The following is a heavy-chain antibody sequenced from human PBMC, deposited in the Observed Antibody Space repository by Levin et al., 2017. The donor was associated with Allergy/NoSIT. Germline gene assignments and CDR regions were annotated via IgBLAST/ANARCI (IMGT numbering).Heavy chain of an antibody. D-gene: IGHD2-15*01. CDR3: ARGFAVDRSYFDY. CDR2: IGGTTSTI. V-gene: IGHV3-48*02. CDR1: GFTFSIYS. J-gene: IGHJ4*02. Sequence: GGSLRLSCAASGFTFSIYSMHWVRQAPGKGLEWVSYIGGTTSTILYADSVKGRFTISRDNAKNSLYLQMNSLRDEDTALYYCARGFAVDRSYFDYWGQGTLVSVSS.